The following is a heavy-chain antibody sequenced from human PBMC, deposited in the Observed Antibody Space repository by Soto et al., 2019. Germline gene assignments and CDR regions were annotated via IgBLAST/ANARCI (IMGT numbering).Heavy chain of an antibody. CDR3: SNGGYLGIDAFDM. Sequence: EVQLLESGGGLVQPGGSLRLSCAASGFTFRNYPMSWVRQAPGKGLEWVSGISGSGSTKNYADSVKGRFTISRDNSRNTLYLKMNSLRDDDTAVYYCSNGGYLGIDAFDMWGQGTMVTVSS. V-gene: IGHV3-23*01. D-gene: IGHD7-27*01. J-gene: IGHJ3*02. CDR1: GFTFRNYP. CDR2: ISGSGSTK.